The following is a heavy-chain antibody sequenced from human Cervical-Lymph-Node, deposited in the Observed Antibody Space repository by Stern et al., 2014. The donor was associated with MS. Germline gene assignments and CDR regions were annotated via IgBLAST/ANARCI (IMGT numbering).Heavy chain of an antibody. Sequence: QVQLQASGPGLVKPSETLSLNCTVSGASLSSYYWNWIRQPPGKGLYWIGYIYYTGTTNYNPSLKGRVAISLDTSKNQFSLILRSVSAADTAVYYCARKSLSMDHYFDSWGQGTLVTVSS. V-gene: IGHV4-59*01. D-gene: IGHD2-2*03. CDR1: GASLSSYY. CDR3: ARKSLSMDHYFDS. J-gene: IGHJ4*02. CDR2: IYYTGTT.